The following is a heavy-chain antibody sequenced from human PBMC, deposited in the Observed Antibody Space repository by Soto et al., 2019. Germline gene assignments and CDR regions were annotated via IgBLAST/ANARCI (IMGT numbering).Heavy chain of an antibody. D-gene: IGHD6-19*01. CDR3: ARLGAVAGALGY. CDR2: IYYSGST. J-gene: IGHJ4*02. V-gene: IGHV4-59*08. CDR1: GGSISSYY. Sequence: QVQLQESGPGLVKPSETLSLTCTVSGGSISSYYWSWIRQPPGKGLEWIGYIYYSGSTNYNPSLKRRVTISVDTSKNQFSLKLSSVTAADTAVYYCARLGAVAGALGYWGQGTLVTVSS.